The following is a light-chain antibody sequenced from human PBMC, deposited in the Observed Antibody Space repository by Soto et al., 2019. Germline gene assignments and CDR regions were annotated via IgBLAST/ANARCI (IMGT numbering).Light chain of an antibody. CDR3: SSYTSSSTWV. V-gene: IGLV2-14*01. CDR2: AVN. CDR1: SSDVGGYNY. J-gene: IGLJ3*02. Sequence: QSVLTQPASVYGSPGQSITFSCTGTSSDVGGYNYVSWYQQHPGKVPKLMIYAVNNRPSGVSNRFSGSKSGNTASLTISGLQAEDEADYYCSSYTSSSTWVFGGGTKLTVL.